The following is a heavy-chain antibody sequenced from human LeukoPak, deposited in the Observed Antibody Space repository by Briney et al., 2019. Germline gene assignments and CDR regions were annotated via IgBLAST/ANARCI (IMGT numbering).Heavy chain of an antibody. CDR2: SSDKANGYTT. D-gene: IGHD5-18*01. V-gene: IGHV3-72*01. CDR1: GILFSDTY. J-gene: IGHJ5*02. CDR3: ARSGDSYGPNWFDP. Sequence: GSLRLSCAASGILFSDTYLDWVRQAPGKGLEWVGRSSDKANGYTTKYAASVRDRFTISRDDSKNSLYLQMKSLKIEDTAVYYCARSGDSYGPNWFDPWGQGTLVTVSS.